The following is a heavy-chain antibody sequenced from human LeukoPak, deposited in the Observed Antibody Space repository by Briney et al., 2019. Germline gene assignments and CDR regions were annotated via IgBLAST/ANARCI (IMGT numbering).Heavy chain of an antibody. CDR3: ARLWSYYWYFDL. D-gene: IGHD1-26*01. Sequence: GGSLRLSCAASGFTFSSYEMNWVRQAPGKGLEWVSYISSSGSTIYYADSVKGRFTISRDNAKNSLYLQMNSLRAGDTAVYYCARLWSYYWYFDLWGRGTLVTVSS. J-gene: IGHJ2*01. CDR1: GFTFSSYE. CDR2: ISSSGSTI. V-gene: IGHV3-48*03.